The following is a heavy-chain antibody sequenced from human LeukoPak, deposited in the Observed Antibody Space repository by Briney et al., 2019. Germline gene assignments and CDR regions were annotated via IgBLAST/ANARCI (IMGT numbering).Heavy chain of an antibody. J-gene: IGHJ3*02. V-gene: IGHV4-34*01. D-gene: IGHD6-13*01. CDR1: GGSFSGYY. Sequence: SETLSLTCAVYGGSFSGYYWSWIRQPPGKGLEWIGEINHSGSTNYNPSLKSRVTISVGTSKNQFSLKLSSVTAADTAVYYCARDARYSSSWYPDAFDIWGQGTMVTVSS. CDR3: ARDARYSSSWYPDAFDI. CDR2: INHSGST.